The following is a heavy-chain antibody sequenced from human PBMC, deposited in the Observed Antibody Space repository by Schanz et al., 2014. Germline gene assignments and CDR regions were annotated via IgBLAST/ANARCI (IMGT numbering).Heavy chain of an antibody. V-gene: IGHV3-30*04. J-gene: IGHJ3*02. CDR3: ARVALPGYSSPRDAFDI. Sequence: VQLLESGGGLVQPGGSLRLSCAAPGFTLSNYAMHWVRQAPGKGLEWVALVSSDGNNDYYTDSVKGRFTISRDNSKNTLYLQMNSLRAEDTAVYYCARVALPGYSSPRDAFDIWGQGTRVTVSS. D-gene: IGHD5-18*01. CDR2: VSSDGNND. CDR1: GFTLSNYA.